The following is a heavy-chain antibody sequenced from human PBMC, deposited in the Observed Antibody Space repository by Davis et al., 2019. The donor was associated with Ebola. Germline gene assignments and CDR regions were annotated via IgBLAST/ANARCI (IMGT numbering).Heavy chain of an antibody. Sequence: PETLSLTCTVSGGFISSSSHYWGWTRQPPGKGLEWIWSIYYSGSTYYNPSLKSRVTISVDTSKNQFSLKLSSVTAADTAVYYCARLHIVVVTLWGQGTMVTVSS. V-gene: IGHV4-39*01. CDR3: ARLHIVVVTL. D-gene: IGHD2-21*02. CDR2: IYYSGST. J-gene: IGHJ3*01. CDR1: GGFISSSSHY.